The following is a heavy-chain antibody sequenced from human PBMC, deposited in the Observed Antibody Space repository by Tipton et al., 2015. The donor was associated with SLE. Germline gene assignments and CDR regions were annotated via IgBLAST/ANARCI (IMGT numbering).Heavy chain of an antibody. CDR1: GGSISSYY. CDR3: ARDLREYGDAHFDY. Sequence: TLSLTCTVSGGSISSYYWSWIRQPPGKGLEWIGYIYTSGSTNYNPSLKSRVTISVDTSKNQFSLKLSSVTAADTAVYYCARDLREYGDAHFDYWGQGTLVTVSS. CDR2: IYTSGST. J-gene: IGHJ4*02. D-gene: IGHD4-17*01. V-gene: IGHV4-4*08.